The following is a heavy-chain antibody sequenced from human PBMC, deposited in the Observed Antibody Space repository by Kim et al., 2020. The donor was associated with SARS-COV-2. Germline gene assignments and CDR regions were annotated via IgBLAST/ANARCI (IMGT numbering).Heavy chain of an antibody. CDR3: AKEGGVNTAYFSAMDV. Sequence: SRKGRFPISRDNSGNALYLEMTSLRAEDTAVYYCAKEGGVNTAYFSAMDVWGQGTTVTVSS. V-gene: IGHV3-23*01. J-gene: IGHJ6*02. D-gene: IGHD4-17*01.